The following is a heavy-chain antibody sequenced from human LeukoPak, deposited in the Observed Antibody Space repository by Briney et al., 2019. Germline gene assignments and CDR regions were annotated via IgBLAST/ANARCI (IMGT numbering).Heavy chain of an antibody. CDR3: ARILEGFFDY. V-gene: IGHV4-34*01. CDR1: DGSFGPYY. Sequence: SETLSLTCAVSDGSFGPYYWSWIRQPPGKGLEYIGESNHSGSTNYNPSLKGRVTISVDKSKNQFSLRLSSLTAADTAVYYCARILEGFFDYWGQGTLVTVSS. J-gene: IGHJ4*02. CDR2: SNHSGST.